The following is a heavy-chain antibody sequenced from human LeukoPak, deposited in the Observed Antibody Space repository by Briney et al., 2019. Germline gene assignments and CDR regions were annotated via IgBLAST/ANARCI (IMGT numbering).Heavy chain of an antibody. CDR3: ARGDADFDY. CDR1: GYTFTSYY. V-gene: IGHV1-46*01. D-gene: IGHD5-24*01. CDR2: INPSGGST. J-gene: IGHJ4*02. Sequence: ASVKVSCKASGYTFTSYYMHWVRQAPGQGLEWMGIINPSGGSTSYTQKFQGRVTMTRDTSTTTVYMEPSSLRSQDTAVYYCARGDADFDYWGQGTLVTVSS.